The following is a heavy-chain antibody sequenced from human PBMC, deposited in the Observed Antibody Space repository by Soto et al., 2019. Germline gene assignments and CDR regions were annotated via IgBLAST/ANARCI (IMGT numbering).Heavy chain of an antibody. CDR3: ARVRHITGTTIDY. D-gene: IGHD1-20*01. V-gene: IGHV1-3*01. J-gene: IGHJ4*02. CDR1: GYTFTSYA. Sequence: ASVKVSCKAXGYTFTSYAMHWVRQAPGQRLEWMGWINAGNGNTKYSQKFQGRVTITRDTSASTAYMELSSLRSEDTAVYYCARVRHITGTTIDYWGQGTLVTVSS. CDR2: INAGNGNT.